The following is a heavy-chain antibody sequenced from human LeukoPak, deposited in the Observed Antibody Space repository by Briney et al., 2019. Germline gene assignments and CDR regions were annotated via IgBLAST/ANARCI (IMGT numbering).Heavy chain of an antibody. CDR3: ARAGYGDPHFDF. J-gene: IGHJ4*02. Sequence: GRSLRLSCAASGFTFSNYGMHWVRQVPGKGLEWVAAIWYDGSNKYYGDSVKGRFTISRDNSKNTLYLQMNSLRAEDTAAYYCARAGYGDPHFDFWGQGTLVTVSS. CDR1: GFTFSNYG. CDR2: IWYDGSNK. D-gene: IGHD4-17*01. V-gene: IGHV3-33*01.